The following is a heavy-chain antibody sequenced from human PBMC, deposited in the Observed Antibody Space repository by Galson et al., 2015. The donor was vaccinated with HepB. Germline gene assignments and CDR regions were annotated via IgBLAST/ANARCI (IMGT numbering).Heavy chain of an antibody. CDR3: ARRGAAGTEDY. D-gene: IGHD6-19*01. V-gene: IGHV5-51*03. CDR2: IYPGDSDS. Sequence: QSGAEVKKPGESLKISCKASGYSFTGYWIGWVRQMPGKGLEWMGIIYPGDSDSRYSPSFQGQVTISVDENITTAYLHWSSLKASDTAMYYCARRGAAGTEDYWGQGTLVTVSS. CDR1: GYSFTGYW. J-gene: IGHJ4*02.